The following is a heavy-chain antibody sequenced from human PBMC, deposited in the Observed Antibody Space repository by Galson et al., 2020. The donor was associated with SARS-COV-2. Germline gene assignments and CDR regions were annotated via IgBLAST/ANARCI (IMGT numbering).Heavy chain of an antibody. CDR1: GYSVSTTNY. D-gene: IGHD2-2*01. CDR2: VYPSGTT. J-gene: IGHJ2*01. CDR3: ARQGVNRKGLVTVPGGYFDL. Sequence: SETLSLTCTVSGYSVSTTNYWGWVRQPPGRGLEWIGSVYPSGTTYYNPSLKSRVTITVDTSKNQFPLRLNSVTAADTAHDYGARQGVNRKGLVTVPGGYFDLWGRGTLVTVSS. V-gene: IGHV4-38-2*02.